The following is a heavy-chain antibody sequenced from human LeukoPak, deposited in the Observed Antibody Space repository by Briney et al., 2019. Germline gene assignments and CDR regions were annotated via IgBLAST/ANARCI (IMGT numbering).Heavy chain of an antibody. CDR1: GYSISSGYY. CDR2: IYYNGDT. D-gene: IGHD3-22*01. V-gene: IGHV4-38-2*02. CDR3: ARQKWGYYDSNGEYYFDY. J-gene: IGHJ4*02. Sequence: PSETLSLTCTASGYSISSGYYWGWIRQPPGTGLEWIGSIYYNGDTYYNPSLKSRVTISVDTSKNQFSLKLSSVTAADTAVYYCARQKWGYYDSNGEYYFDYWGQGTLVTVSS.